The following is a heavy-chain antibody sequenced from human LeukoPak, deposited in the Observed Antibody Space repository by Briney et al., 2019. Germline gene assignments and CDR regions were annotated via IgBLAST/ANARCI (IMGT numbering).Heavy chain of an antibody. CDR2: ISYDGSNK. CDR3: ARVLRYCSGGNCYSGGLGYMDV. D-gene: IGHD2-15*01. CDR1: GFTFSSYD. Sequence: GTSLRLSCAASGFTFSSYDMHWVRQALGKGLELVAVISYDGSNKYYADSVKGRVTISRDNATNSLFLQMNSLRAEDTAVYYCARVLRYCSGGNCYSGGLGYMDVWGKGTTVTISS. V-gene: IGHV3-30*03. J-gene: IGHJ6*03.